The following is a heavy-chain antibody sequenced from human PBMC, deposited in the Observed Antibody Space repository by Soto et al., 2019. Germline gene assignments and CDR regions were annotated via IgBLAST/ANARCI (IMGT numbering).Heavy chain of an antibody. V-gene: IGHV1-69*12. CDR1: GGAFSDYA. CDR3: ASWLKEADIGNYYYGMDV. CDR2: IMPIFRAP. D-gene: IGHD3-9*01. Sequence: QVQLVQSGAEVKKPGSSVKVSCKASGGAFSDYAFSWVRQAPGQVLEWLGGIMPIFRAPYYAQKFQGRVTITADESTRTAYMDMRSLRSEDTAVYYWASWLKEADIGNYYYGMDVWGQGTTVTVS. J-gene: IGHJ6*02.